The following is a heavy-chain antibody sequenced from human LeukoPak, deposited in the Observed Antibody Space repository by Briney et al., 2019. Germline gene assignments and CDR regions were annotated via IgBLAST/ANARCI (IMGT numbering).Heavy chain of an antibody. D-gene: IGHD3-10*01. CDR3: ARVRVYNSGTFDL. Sequence: TSETLCLTCTVSGYFISSGYYWGWIRQPPGKGLEWIGNIYHSGSTYYNPSLKSRTTISVDTSKDQFSLKLSSVTATDTAMYYCARVRVYNSGTFDLWGQGILVTVSS. CDR1: GYFISSGYY. V-gene: IGHV4-38-2*02. J-gene: IGHJ4*02. CDR2: IYHSGST.